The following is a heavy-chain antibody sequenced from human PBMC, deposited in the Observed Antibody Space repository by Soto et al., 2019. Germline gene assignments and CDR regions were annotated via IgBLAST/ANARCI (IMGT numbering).Heavy chain of an antibody. CDR3: ARIPHYYGYYYGMDV. D-gene: IGHD3-22*01. CDR2: IDWDDDK. Sequence: SGPTLVNPTQTLTLTCSFSGFSLSGYGVGVGWVRQAPGKALEWLALIDWDDDKYYSTSLKTRLTISKDTSKNQVVLTMTNMDPVDTATYYCARIPHYYGYYYGMDVWGQGTTVTAP. V-gene: IGHV2-70*20. CDR1: GFSLSGYGVG. J-gene: IGHJ6*02.